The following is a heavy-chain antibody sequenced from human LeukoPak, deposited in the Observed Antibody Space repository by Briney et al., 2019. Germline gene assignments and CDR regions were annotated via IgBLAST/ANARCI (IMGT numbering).Heavy chain of an antibody. Sequence: ASVKVSCKASGYTFTSYGTSWVRQAPGQGLEWMGWISAYNGNTNYAQKLQGRVTMTTDTSTSTAYMELRSLRSDDTAVYYCARRYCSGGSCYQNWFDPWGQGTLVTVSS. CDR1: GYTFTSYG. D-gene: IGHD2-15*01. CDR3: ARRYCSGGSCYQNWFDP. J-gene: IGHJ5*02. V-gene: IGHV1-18*01. CDR2: ISAYNGNT.